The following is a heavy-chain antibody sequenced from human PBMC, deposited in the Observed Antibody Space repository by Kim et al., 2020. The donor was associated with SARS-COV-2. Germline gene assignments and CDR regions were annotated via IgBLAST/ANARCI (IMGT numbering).Heavy chain of an antibody. CDR3: AREANYDFWSGDAFDI. CDR2: IWYDGSNK. D-gene: IGHD3-3*01. CDR1: GFTFSSYG. V-gene: IGHV3-33*01. Sequence: GGSLRLSCAASGFTFSSYGMHWVRQAPGKGLEWVAVIWYDGSNKYYADSVKGRFTISRDNSKNTLYLQMNSLRAEDTAVYYCAREANYDFWSGDAFDIWGQGTMVTVSS. J-gene: IGHJ3*02.